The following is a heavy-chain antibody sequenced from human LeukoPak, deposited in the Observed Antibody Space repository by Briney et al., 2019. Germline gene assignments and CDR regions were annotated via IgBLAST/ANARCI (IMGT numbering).Heavy chain of an antibody. D-gene: IGHD1-26*01. J-gene: IGHJ4*02. CDR3: ARDSPGREWELAPLFDY. CDR2: IYSSGST. CDR1: GGSISNYY. Sequence: SETLSLTCTASGGSISNYYWSWIRQPVGEGLEWIGRIYSSGSTNYNPSLKSRATMSVDTSKKQFSLKLSSVTAADTAVYYCARDSPGREWELAPLFDYWGQGTLVTVSS. V-gene: IGHV4-4*07.